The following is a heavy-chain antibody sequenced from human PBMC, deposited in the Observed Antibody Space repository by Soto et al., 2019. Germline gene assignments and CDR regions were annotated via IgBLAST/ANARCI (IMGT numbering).Heavy chain of an antibody. CDR2: IIPMFGTT. CDR3: TRCGIRYHSIGYYLGIDGMDV. CDR1: GGTFNSYA. D-gene: IGHD3-22*01. V-gene: IGHV1-69*12. Sequence: QVQLVQSGAEVKKPESSVRVSCKASGGTFNSYAITWVRQAPGQGLEWMGGIIPMFGTTNYAEKFQGRVTISADESTNTAYMELSSLRSEDTAVYYCTRCGIRYHSIGYYLGIDGMDVWGQGTTVIVSS. J-gene: IGHJ6*02.